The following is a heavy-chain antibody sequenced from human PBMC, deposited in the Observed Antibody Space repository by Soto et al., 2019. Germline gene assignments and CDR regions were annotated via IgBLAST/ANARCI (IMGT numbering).Heavy chain of an antibody. J-gene: IGHJ3*02. D-gene: IGHD3-10*01. Sequence: VSCKASGGTFSSYAISCVRQAPGQGLEWMGGIIPIFGTANYAQKFQGRVTITADESTSTAYMELSSLRSEDTAVYYCARVGPSSGSYYNWAFDIWGQGTMVTVSS. CDR1: GGTFSSYA. CDR2: IIPIFGTA. V-gene: IGHV1-69*01. CDR3: ARVGPSSGSYYNWAFDI.